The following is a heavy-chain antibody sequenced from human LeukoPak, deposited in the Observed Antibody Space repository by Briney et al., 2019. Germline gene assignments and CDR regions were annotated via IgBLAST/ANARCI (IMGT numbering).Heavy chain of an antibody. V-gene: IGHV4-59*08. D-gene: IGHD2-15*01. CDR2: IYYSGST. CDR3: ARRRGSPSGYFDL. Sequence: PSETLSLTCTVSGGSISSYYWSWIRQPPGKGLEWIGYIYYSGSTNYNPSLKSRVTISVDTSKNQFSLKLNSVTAADAAVYYCARRRGSPSGYFDLWGRGTLVTVSS. J-gene: IGHJ2*01. CDR1: GGSISSYY.